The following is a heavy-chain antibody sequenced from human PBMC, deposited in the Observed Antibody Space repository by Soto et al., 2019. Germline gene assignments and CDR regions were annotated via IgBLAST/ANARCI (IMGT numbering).Heavy chain of an antibody. D-gene: IGHD5-18*01. CDR2: IYHSGST. J-gene: IGHJ4*01. CDR3: AGGYSNRVNFDY. V-gene: IGHV4-59*01. Sequence: SETLSLTCTVSGDSIKNYYWSWIRQPPGKGLEWIGYIYHSGSTSYNPSLKSRVSISLDTSKHQFSLKLSSVTAADTAVYYCAGGYSNRVNFDYWGQGILVTVSS. CDR1: GDSIKNYY.